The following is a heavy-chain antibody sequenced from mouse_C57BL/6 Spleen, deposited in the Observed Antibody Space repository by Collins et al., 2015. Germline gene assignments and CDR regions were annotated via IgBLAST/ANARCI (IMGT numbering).Heavy chain of an antibody. D-gene: IGHD1-1*01. V-gene: IGHV1-69*01. J-gene: IGHJ2*01. CDR3: ASAYYGSSYGY. CDR1: GYTFTSYW. Sequence: QVQLQQPGAELVMPGASVKLSCKASGYTFTSYWMHWVKQRPGQGLEWIGEIDPSDSYTNYNQKFKGKSTLTVDKSSSTAYMQLSSLTSEDSAVYYCASAYYGSSYGYWGQGTTLTVSS. CDR2: IDPSDSYT.